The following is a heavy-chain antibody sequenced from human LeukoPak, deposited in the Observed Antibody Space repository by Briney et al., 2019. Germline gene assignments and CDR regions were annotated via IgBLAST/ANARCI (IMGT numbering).Heavy chain of an antibody. CDR3: AKEGYNYEYYFDY. Sequence: GGSLRLSCAASGFTFSSYGMHWVRQAPGTGLVWVAVISYDGSHKYCADSVKGRFTISRDNSKNTLYLQMNSLRAEDTAVYYCAKEGYNYEYYFDYWGQGTLVTVSS. D-gene: IGHD5-18*01. V-gene: IGHV3-30*18. J-gene: IGHJ4*02. CDR1: GFTFSSYG. CDR2: ISYDGSHK.